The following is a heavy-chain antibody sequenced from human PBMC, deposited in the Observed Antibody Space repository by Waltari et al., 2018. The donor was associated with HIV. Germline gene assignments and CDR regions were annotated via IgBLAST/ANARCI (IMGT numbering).Heavy chain of an antibody. CDR2: VYYSGTT. D-gene: IGHD1-26*01. Sequence: GPGLVKSSETLSLNCTVSGDSLTSRNHYWSWIRQPPGKGLEWIGYVYYSGTTSYNPSLNSRATVSLDTSQSQYSLTLTSVTAADTAVYYCARVARTLQSYYVDLWGRGTLVTVSS. CDR1: GDSLTSRNHY. CDR3: ARVARTLQSYYVDL. V-gene: IGHV4-61*01. J-gene: IGHJ2*01.